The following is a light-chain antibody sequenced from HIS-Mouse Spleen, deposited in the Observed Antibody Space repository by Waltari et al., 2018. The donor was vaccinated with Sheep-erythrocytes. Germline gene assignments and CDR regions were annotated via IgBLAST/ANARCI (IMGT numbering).Light chain of an antibody. V-gene: IGLV3-1*01. J-gene: IGLJ2*01. CDR2: QDS. Sequence: SYELTQPPSVSVSPGQTASITCSGDTLADKYACWYKQKPGQSPLLVIYQDSKRPSGIPERFSGSNSGNTATLTISGTQAMDEADYYCQAWDSSTVVFGGGTKLTVL. CDR1: TLADKY. CDR3: QAWDSSTVV.